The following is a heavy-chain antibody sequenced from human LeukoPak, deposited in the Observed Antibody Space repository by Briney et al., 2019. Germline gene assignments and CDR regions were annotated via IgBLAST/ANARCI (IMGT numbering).Heavy chain of an antibody. CDR3: AREHILGYCSSTSCFSFDY. CDR2: IYTSGST. CDR1: GGSISSYY. V-gene: IGHV4-4*07. Sequence: SETLSLTCTVSGGSISSYYWSWIRQPAGKGLEWIGRIYTSGSTNYNPYLKSRVTISVDTSKNQFSLKLSSVTAADTAVYYCAREHILGYCSSTSCFSFDYWGQGTLVTVSS. J-gene: IGHJ4*02. D-gene: IGHD2-2*01.